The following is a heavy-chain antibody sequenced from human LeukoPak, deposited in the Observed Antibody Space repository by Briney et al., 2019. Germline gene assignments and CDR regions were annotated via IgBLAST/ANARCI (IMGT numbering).Heavy chain of an antibody. CDR3: ARYMVRGVRSLDY. Sequence: HGESLKVSCKGSGYSFTSYWIGWVRQMPGEGLEWMGIIYPGDSDTRYSPSFQGQVTISADKSISTAYLQWSSLKASDTAMYYCARYMVRGVRSLDYWGQGTLVTVSS. CDR2: IYPGDSDT. V-gene: IGHV5-51*01. CDR1: GYSFTSYW. D-gene: IGHD3-10*01. J-gene: IGHJ4*02.